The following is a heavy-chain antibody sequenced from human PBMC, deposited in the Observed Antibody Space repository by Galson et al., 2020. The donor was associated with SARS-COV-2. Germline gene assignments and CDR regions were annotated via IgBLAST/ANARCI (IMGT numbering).Heavy chain of an antibody. CDR2: IYPGNSVT. CDR1: GYSFSNFW. D-gene: IGHD1-26*01. V-gene: IGHV5-51*01. Sequence: KIGESLKISCTASGYSFSNFWITWVRQMPGKGLEWMGAIYPGNSVTVYSPSFQGQVTISVDMSIRTASLQWASLQASDTAVYYCARDVNWSYDYWGQGTLVSVSS. J-gene: IGHJ4*02. CDR3: ARDVNWSYDY.